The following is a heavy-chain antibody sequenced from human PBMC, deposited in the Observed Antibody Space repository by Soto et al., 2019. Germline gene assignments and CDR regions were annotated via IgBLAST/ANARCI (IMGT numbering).Heavy chain of an antibody. Sequence: GASVKVSCKASGYTFTGYYMHWVRQATGQGLEWMGWINPNSGGTNYAQKFQGRVTMTRDTSISSAYMELSRLRSDDTAVYYCARAWGYCSSTSCSPYYFDYWGQGTLVTVSS. CDR3: ARAWGYCSSTSCSPYYFDY. J-gene: IGHJ4*02. CDR2: INPNSGGT. V-gene: IGHV1-2*02. CDR1: GYTFTGYY. D-gene: IGHD2-2*01.